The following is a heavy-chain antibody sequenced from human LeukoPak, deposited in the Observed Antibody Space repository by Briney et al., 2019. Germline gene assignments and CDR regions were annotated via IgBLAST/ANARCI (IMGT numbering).Heavy chain of an antibody. D-gene: IGHD6-13*01. CDR1: GFTFNNYA. CDR3: ARRSGSSWSSFDY. CDR2: ISGFGGGT. V-gene: IGHV3-23*01. Sequence: PGGSLRLSCAASGFTFNNYAMNWVRQAPGKGLEWVSGISGFGGGTYYAPSVKGRLTISRDNFGNMLYLHLDSLRVEDTAIYYCARRSGSSWSSFDYWGQGALVTVSS. J-gene: IGHJ4*02.